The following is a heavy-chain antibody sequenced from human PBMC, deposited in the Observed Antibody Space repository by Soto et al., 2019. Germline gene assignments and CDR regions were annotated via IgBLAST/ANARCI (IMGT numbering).Heavy chain of an antibody. V-gene: IGHV3-30*18. Sequence: QVQLVESGGGVVQPGRSLRLSCAASGFTFSSYGMHWVRQAPGKGLEWVAVISYDGSNKYYADSVKGRFTISRDNSKNPLYLQMNSLRAEDTAVYYCAKDVGAGSGWYSAAEYFQHWGQGTLVTVSS. D-gene: IGHD6-19*01. J-gene: IGHJ1*01. CDR3: AKDVGAGSGWYSAAEYFQH. CDR1: GFTFSSYG. CDR2: ISYDGSNK.